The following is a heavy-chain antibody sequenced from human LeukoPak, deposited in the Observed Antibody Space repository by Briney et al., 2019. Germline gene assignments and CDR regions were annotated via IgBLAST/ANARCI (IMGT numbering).Heavy chain of an antibody. J-gene: IGHJ3*02. CDR3: ARRPGLRDAFDI. Sequence: SETLSLTCTVSGGSLTGYYWSWIRQPPGKGLEWIAYVYYTGRTLYNPSLESRVTISVDTSKTQISLKLTSVTAADTAVYYCARRPGLRDAFDIWGQGTMVTVSS. CDR2: VYYTGRT. CDR1: GGSLTGYY. D-gene: IGHD3-16*01. V-gene: IGHV4-59*08.